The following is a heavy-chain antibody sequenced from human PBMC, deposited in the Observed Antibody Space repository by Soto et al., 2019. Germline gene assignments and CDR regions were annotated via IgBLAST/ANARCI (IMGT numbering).Heavy chain of an antibody. V-gene: IGHV4-59*01. J-gene: IGHJ6*02. CDR1: GGSIDYYY. Sequence: PSETLSLTCTVSGGSIDYYYWSRIRQPPGKGLEWIGCVSDSGSTNYNPSLRSRVTISVDTSRNQFSLNVNSVTAADTAVYYCARDSTSWFPYHGIDVWGQGTTVTVSS. D-gene: IGHD6-13*01. CDR2: VSDSGST. CDR3: ARDSTSWFPYHGIDV.